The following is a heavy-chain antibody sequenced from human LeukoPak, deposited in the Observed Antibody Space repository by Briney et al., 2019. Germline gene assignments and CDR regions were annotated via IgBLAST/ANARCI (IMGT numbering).Heavy chain of an antibody. V-gene: IGHV1-8*01. CDR3: ARGLLKNGDLDS. J-gene: IGHJ4*02. Sequence: ASVKVSCKASGYTFINYDINWVRQATGQGLEWMGWMNPNSGNTGYGQKFQGRVTMTRNTSITTAYMELSSLRSEDTAVYFCARGLLKNGDLDSWGQGTLVTVSS. CDR2: MNPNSGNT. D-gene: IGHD4-17*01. CDR1: GYTFINYD.